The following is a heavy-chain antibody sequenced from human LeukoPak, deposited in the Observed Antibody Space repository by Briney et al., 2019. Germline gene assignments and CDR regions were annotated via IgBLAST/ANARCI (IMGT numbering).Heavy chain of an antibody. CDR3: ARAAHYYYYYMDV. D-gene: IGHD6-6*01. V-gene: IGHV4-34*01. Sequence: SETLSLTCTVSGGSISSYYWSRIRQPPGKGLEWIGEINHSGSTNYNPSLKSRVTISVDTSKNQFSLKLSSVTAADTAVYYCARAAHYYYYYMDVWGKGTTVTVSS. CDR2: INHSGST. CDR1: GGSISSYY. J-gene: IGHJ6*03.